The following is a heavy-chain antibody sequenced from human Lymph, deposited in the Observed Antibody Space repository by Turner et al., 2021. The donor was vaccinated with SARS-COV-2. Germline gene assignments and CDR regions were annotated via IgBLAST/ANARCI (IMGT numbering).Heavy chain of an antibody. D-gene: IGHD3-3*01. Sequence: QVQLVQSGAEVKKPGASVKVSCKASGSTFTGYYMHWVRQAPGQGLEWMGWINPNSGGTNYAQKFQCRVTMTRDTSISTAYMELSRLRSDDTAVYYCARDVERYNDFWSGYSGGYGLDVWGQGTTVTVSS. J-gene: IGHJ6*02. CDR2: INPNSGGT. V-gene: IGHV1-2*02. CDR1: GSTFTGYY. CDR3: ARDVERYNDFWSGYSGGYGLDV.